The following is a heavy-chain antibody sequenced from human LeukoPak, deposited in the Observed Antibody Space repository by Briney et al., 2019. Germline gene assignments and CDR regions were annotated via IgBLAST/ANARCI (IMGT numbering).Heavy chain of an antibody. J-gene: IGHJ4*02. CDR1: GFTFSDAS. CDR2: IESRSFGGTT. D-gene: IGHD3-10*01. Sequence: PGGSLRPSCVGSGFTFSDASMSWVRQAPGKGLEWVGHIESRSFGGTTNYAAPVKGRFIISRDDSENTLYLQMNSLKSEDTAVYYCLAQYYRDYWGQGSLVTVSS. CDR3: LAQYYRDY. V-gene: IGHV3-15*04.